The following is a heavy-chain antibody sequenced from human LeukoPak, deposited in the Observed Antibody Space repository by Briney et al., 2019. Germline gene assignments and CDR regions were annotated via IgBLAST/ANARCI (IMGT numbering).Heavy chain of an antibody. V-gene: IGHV4-59*08. D-gene: IGHD6-13*01. CDR1: GGSISSYY. CDR3: ARHALGSSSWYSFDY. Sequence: NTSETLSLTCTVSGGSISSYYWSWIRQPPGKGLEWIGYMYYSGSTRYNPSLKSRVTISEDTSKNQFSLKLSSVTAADTAVFYCARHALGSSSWYSFDYWGQGTLVTVSS. J-gene: IGHJ4*02. CDR2: MYYSGST.